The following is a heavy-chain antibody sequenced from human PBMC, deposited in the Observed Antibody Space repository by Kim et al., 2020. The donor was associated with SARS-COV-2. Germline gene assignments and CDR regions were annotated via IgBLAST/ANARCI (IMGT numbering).Heavy chain of an antibody. CDR1: GYSLSELS. Sequence: ASVKVSCKVSGYSLSELSIHWVRQAPGEGPEWMVGYDPEPGETIFAQKFQGRVTMTADTSTNTAYMELSSLRSEDTAVYYCASGYRSVGGDNCGQGTRVT. V-gene: IGHV1-24*01. J-gene: IGHJ4*02. CDR3: ASGYRSVGGDN. CDR2: YDPEPGET. D-gene: IGHD6-19*01.